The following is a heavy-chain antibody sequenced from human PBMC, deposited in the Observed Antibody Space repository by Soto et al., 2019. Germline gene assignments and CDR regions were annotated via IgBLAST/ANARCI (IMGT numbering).Heavy chain of an antibody. D-gene: IGHD5-12*01. CDR3: AKDRGGYSGYVFIGLDY. CDR1: GFTFSSYG. Sequence: GGSLRLSCAASGFTFSSYGMHWVRQAPGKGLEWVAVISYDGSNKYYADSVKGRFTISRDNSKNTLYLQMNSLRAEDTAVYYCAKDRGGYSGYVFIGLDYWGQGTLVTVSS. CDR2: ISYDGSNK. V-gene: IGHV3-30*18. J-gene: IGHJ4*02.